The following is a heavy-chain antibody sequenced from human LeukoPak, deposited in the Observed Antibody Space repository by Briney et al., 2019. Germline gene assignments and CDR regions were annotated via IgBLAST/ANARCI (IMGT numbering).Heavy chain of an antibody. Sequence: SGPTLVNPTQTLTLTCTFSGFSLSTNGMCVSWIRQPPGKALEWLARVDWDDDKHYSTSLKTRLTISKATSKKQVVLTMTNMAPKDTSTYFCARNARSSTSCYNWFDPWGQGTLVTVSS. CDR1: GFSLSTNGMC. D-gene: IGHD2-2*01. CDR2: VDWDDDK. V-gene: IGHV2-70*11. J-gene: IGHJ5*02. CDR3: ARNARSSTSCYNWFDP.